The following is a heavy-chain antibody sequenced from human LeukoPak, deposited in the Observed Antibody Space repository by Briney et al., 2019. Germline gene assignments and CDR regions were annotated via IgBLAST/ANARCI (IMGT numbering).Heavy chain of an antibody. CDR2: ISYDGSNK. J-gene: IGHJ6*02. CDR1: GFTFSSYG. Sequence: PGGSLRLSCAASGFTFSSYGMHWVRQAPGKGLEWVAVISYDGSNKYYADSVKGRFTISRDNSKNTLYLQMNSLRAEDTAVYYCAKDWSTYYYYYGMDVWGQGTTDTVSS. CDR3: AKDWSTYYYYYGMDV. V-gene: IGHV3-30*18.